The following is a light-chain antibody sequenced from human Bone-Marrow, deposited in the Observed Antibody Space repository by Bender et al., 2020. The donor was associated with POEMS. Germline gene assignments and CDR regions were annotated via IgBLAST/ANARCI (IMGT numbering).Light chain of an antibody. Sequence: QSVLTQPPSASGTPGQSVIISCSGTDSNFGGNNVNWYQHLPGTAPRLVVYSNYQRPSGVPARFSGSKSGTSASLAISGLRSEDEGDYYCSSYAGRDIFDVFGTGTKVTVL. J-gene: IGLJ1*01. CDR2: SNY. CDR1: DSNFGGNN. V-gene: IGLV1-47*02. CDR3: SSYAGRDIFDV.